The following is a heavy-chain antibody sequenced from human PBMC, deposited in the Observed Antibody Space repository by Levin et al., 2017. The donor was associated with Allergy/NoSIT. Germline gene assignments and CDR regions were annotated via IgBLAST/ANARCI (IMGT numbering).Heavy chain of an antibody. CDR1: GFTFSSYD. Sequence: GGSLRLSCAASGFTFSSYDMHWVRQATGKGLEWVSAIGTAGDTYYPGSVKGRFTISRENAKNSLYLQMNSLRAGDTAVYYCARGNYYGSGSPEFDYWGQGTLVTVSS. D-gene: IGHD3-10*01. V-gene: IGHV3-13*04. CDR3: ARGNYYGSGSPEFDY. J-gene: IGHJ4*02. CDR2: IGTAGDT.